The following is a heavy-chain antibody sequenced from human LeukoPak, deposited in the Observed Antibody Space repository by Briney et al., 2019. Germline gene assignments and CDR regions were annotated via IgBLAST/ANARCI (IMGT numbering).Heavy chain of an antibody. CDR1: GDSVSTNTAA. CDR3: VRYTGWFYFDY. D-gene: IGHD6-19*01. Sequence: SQTLSLTCAISGDSVSTNTAAWSWIRQSPSRSLEWLGRTYYRSKWYSDYAVSVRGRITIDPDTSKNQFSLQLTSVTPEDTAVYYCVRYTGWFYFDYWGQGTLVTVSS. V-gene: IGHV6-1*01. J-gene: IGHJ4*02. CDR2: TYYRSKWYS.